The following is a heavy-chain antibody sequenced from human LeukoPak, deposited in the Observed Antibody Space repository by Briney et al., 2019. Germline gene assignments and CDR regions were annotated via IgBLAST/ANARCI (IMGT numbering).Heavy chain of an antibody. V-gene: IGHV5-51*01. D-gene: IGHD4-17*01. J-gene: IGHJ3*02. Sequence: FXXYWXXXXRTRAXKGLXXXGXIYXGESDTRYSPCFEGKVNISADKSIITAYLQWSSLKASDTAMYYCARQALGRYGDYLDAFDIWGQGTMVTVSS. CDR3: ARQALGRYGDYLDAFDI. CDR1: FXXYW. CDR2: IYXGESDT.